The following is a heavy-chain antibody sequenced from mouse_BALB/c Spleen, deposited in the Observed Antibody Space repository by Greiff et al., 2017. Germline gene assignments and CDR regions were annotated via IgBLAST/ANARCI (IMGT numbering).Heavy chain of an antibody. J-gene: IGHJ4*01. CDR1: GYTFTSYW. CDR2: INPSNGRT. CDR3: EKFMDD. V-gene: IGHV1S81*02. Sequence: QVQLQQPGAELVKPGASVKLSCKASGYTFTSYWMHWVKQRPGQGLEWIGEINPSNGRTNYNEKFKSKATLTVDKSSSTAYMQLSSLTSEDSAVYCCEKFMDDWGQGTSVTVSS.